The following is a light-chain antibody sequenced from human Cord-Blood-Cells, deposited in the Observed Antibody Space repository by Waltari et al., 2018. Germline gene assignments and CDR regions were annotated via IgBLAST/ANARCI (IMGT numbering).Light chain of an antibody. CDR3: QEDGSSTWLT. V-gene: IGKV3-20*01. Sequence: EIVLTQSPGTLSLSPGERATLSCRASQSVSSSYLAWYQQKPGQAPRLLIYGASSRATGIPDRFSGSGSGTDFTLTISRLEPEDFSVYYCQEDGSSTWLTFGGGTKVEIK. CDR1: QSVSSSY. CDR2: GAS. J-gene: IGKJ4*01.